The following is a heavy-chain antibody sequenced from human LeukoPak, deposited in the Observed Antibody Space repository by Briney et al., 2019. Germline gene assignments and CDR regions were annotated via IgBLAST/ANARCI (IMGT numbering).Heavy chain of an antibody. CDR3: LRDRGYSTYDC. D-gene: IGHD6-13*01. V-gene: IGHV3-74*01. CDR2: IKSDGST. CDR1: GFTFSSYW. J-gene: IGHJ4*02. Sequence: PGGSLRLSCAASGFTFSSYWMHWVRQAPGKGLVWVSRIKSDGSTNYADSVKGRFTISRDNAKNTVSLQMNTLRAEDTAVYYCLRDRGYSTYDCWGQGTLVTVSS.